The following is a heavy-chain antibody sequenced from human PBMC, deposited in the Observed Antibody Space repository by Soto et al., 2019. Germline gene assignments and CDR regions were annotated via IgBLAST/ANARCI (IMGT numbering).Heavy chain of an antibody. V-gene: IGHV3-23*01. CDR1: GFTFSSYA. D-gene: IGHD3-16*02. CDR3: ANNPPPTRDDYIWGSYRSKGTQPYYYYYMDV. J-gene: IGHJ6*03. Sequence: GGSLRLSCAASGFTFSSYAMSWVRQAPGKGLEWVSAISGSGGSTYYADSVKGRFTISRDNSKNTLYLQMNSLRAEDTAVYYCANNPPPTRDDYIWGSYRSKGTQPYYYYYMDVWGKGTTVTVSS. CDR2: ISGSGGST.